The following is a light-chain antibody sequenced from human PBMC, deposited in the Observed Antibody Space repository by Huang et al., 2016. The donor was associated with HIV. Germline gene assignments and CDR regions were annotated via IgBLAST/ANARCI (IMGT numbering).Light chain of an antibody. V-gene: IGKV3-20*01. CDR3: QQYGSLSPFT. Sequence: EIVWTQSPGTLSLSPGDRAILPCSASQSVSNTYLAWYQQNPGQAPSLLSYGASNRATGIPDRCSGSGSETEFTLTISRLEAEDFGVDYCQQYGSLSPFTFGQGTKLEIQ. J-gene: IGKJ2*01. CDR2: GAS. CDR1: QSVSNTY.